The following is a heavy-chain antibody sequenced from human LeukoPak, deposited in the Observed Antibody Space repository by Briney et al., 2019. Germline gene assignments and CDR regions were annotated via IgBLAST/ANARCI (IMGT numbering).Heavy chain of an antibody. D-gene: IGHD3-9*01. CDR2: SNHSGST. Sequence: SETLSLTCAVYGGSFSGYYWSWIRQPPGKGLEWIGESNHSGSTNYNPSLKSRVTISVATSKNQFSLQLSSVTAADTAVYSCARLTSYDISLDVTTGYYFDYWGQGTLVTVSS. CDR1: GGSFSGYY. J-gene: IGHJ4*02. CDR3: ARLTSYDISLDVTTGYYFDY. V-gene: IGHV4-34*01.